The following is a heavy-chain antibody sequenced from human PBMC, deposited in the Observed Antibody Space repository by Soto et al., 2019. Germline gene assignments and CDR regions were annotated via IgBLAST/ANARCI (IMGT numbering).Heavy chain of an antibody. J-gene: IGHJ4*02. CDR3: ASRAKGFDS. Sequence: QVQLVQSGAEVKKPGSSVKVSCKASGDTFSSYAINWVRQAPGQGLEWMGGIIPIFGTANYAQRFQGRVTITADKPTSTAYMELSSLRSEDPAVYYCASRAKGFDSWGQGTLVTVSS. V-gene: IGHV1-69*06. CDR2: IIPIFGTA. CDR1: GDTFSSYA.